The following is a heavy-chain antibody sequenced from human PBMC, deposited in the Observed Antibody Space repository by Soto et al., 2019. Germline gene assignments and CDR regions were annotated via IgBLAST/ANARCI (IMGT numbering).Heavy chain of an antibody. Sequence: QVQLVESGGGVVQPGRSLRLSCAASGFTFSSYGMHWVRQAPGKGLEWGAVISYDGSNKYYADSVKGRFTISRDNSKNTLYLQMNSLRAEDTAVYYCAKEGEYSGSPIFDYWGQGTLVTVSS. J-gene: IGHJ4*02. CDR3: AKEGEYSGSPIFDY. CDR2: ISYDGSNK. CDR1: GFTFSSYG. D-gene: IGHD1-26*01. V-gene: IGHV3-30*18.